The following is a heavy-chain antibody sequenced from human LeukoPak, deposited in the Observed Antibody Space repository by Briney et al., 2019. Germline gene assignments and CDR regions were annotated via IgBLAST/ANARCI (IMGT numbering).Heavy chain of an antibody. CDR1: GYIFTSYG. Sequence: EASVKVSCKASGYIFTSYGISWVRQAPGQGLEWMGWISAYNGNTNYAQKLQGRVTMSTDTSTSTGYMELGSLRSDDTAVYYCARGLQETLAWLKALSAFDIWGQGTMVTVSS. CDR2: ISAYNGNT. D-gene: IGHD5-24*01. V-gene: IGHV1-18*01. J-gene: IGHJ3*02. CDR3: ARGLQETLAWLKALSAFDI.